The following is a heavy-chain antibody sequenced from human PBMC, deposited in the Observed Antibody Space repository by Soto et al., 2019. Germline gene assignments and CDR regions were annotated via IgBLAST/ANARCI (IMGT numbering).Heavy chain of an antibody. Sequence: QVQLVESGGGVVQPGRSLRLSCAVSGFTFSSYGMHWVRQAPGKGLEWVAVISYDGSNKYYADSVKGRFTISRDNSKNTLYLQMNSLRAEDTAVYYCAALGRGIAVADADYWGQGTLVTVSS. CDR3: AALGRGIAVADADY. CDR1: GFTFSSYG. D-gene: IGHD6-19*01. J-gene: IGHJ4*02. V-gene: IGHV3-30*03. CDR2: ISYDGSNK.